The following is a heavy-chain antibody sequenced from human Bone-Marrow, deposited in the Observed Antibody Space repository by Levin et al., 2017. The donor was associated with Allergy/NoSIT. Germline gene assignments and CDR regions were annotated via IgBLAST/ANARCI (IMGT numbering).Heavy chain of an antibody. CDR3: VRGRGYNYYYGMDV. CDR2: IDHSGST. D-gene: IGHD3-10*01. CDR1: GRSLTDYY. Sequence: PSETLSLTCAVFGRSLTDYYWNWIRQSPGKGLEWIGDIDHSGSTNFNPSLKSRVTILVDTTKNQFSLKVTSVTAANTATYYCVRGRGYNYYYGMDVWGQGTTVTVSS. V-gene: IGHV4-34*01. J-gene: IGHJ6*02.